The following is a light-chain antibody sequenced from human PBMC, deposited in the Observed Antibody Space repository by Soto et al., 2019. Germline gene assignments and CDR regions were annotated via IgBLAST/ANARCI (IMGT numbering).Light chain of an antibody. CDR2: GAF. Sequence: EIVMTQFPATLSKSPGESATFSCRASQSIGTKLAWYQQRPGQAPRLLMYGAFTRATGIPARFSGSGSGTEFTLTISSLQSEDFAVYYCQHYNNWPLTFGQGTRLEIK. J-gene: IGKJ5*01. CDR3: QHYNNWPLT. V-gene: IGKV3D-15*01. CDR1: QSIGTK.